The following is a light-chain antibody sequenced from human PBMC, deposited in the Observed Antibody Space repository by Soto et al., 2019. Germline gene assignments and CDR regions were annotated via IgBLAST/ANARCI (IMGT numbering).Light chain of an antibody. CDR1: TSNIGSNY. CDR2: KIN. CDR3: VTWDDSLSAYV. V-gene: IGLV1-47*01. J-gene: IGLJ1*01. Sequence: QSVVTQPPSASGTPGQRVTISCSGSTSNIGSNYIYWYQQLPGTAPKLLIYKINKRPSGVPDRFSGSKSGTSASLAISGLRSDDEADYYCVTWDDSLSAYVFGTGTKLTVL.